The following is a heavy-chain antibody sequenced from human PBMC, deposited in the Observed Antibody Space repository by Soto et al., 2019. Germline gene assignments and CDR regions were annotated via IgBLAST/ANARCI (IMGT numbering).Heavy chain of an antibody. V-gene: IGHV3-15*01. CDR1: GFTCDNAW. Sequence: WGSLSLSCTASGFTCDNAWMSWFRQPPGKGLEWVGRNKSKTHGETTEYAAAVKGRFTTSRDDSKNTLYLQMNSLKTADTAVYSCATFIGIGVPGTCGCWGKGTLVTVSS. D-gene: IGHD6-19*01. CDR3: ATFIGIGVPGTCGC. CDR2: NKSKTHGETT. J-gene: IGHJ4*02.